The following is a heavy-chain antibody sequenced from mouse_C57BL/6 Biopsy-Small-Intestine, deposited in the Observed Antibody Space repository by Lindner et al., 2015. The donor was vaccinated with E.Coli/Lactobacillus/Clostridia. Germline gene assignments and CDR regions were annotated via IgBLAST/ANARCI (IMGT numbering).Heavy chain of an antibody. CDR3: ARHSIYFGSSSFDY. CDR2: INPSSGYT. D-gene: IGHD1-1*01. J-gene: IGHJ2*01. CDR1: GYTFTTFW. Sequence: VQLQESGPELAKPGASVKLSCKTSGYTFTTFWMHWVKQRPGQGLEWIGFINPSSGYTIFNQKFKDKATLTADKSSTTAYMHLSSLTYEDSAVYYCARHSIYFGSSSFDYWGQGTTLTVSS. V-gene: IGHV1-7*01.